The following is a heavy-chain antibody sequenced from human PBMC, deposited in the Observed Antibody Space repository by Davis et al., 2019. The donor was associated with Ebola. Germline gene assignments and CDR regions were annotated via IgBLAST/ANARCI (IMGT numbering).Heavy chain of an antibody. J-gene: IGHJ1*01. CDR1: GGSISSSTYY. V-gene: IGHV4-39*01. CDR3: ARGTLRILSAGS. D-gene: IGHD3-10*02. CDR2: VYYTGAT. Sequence: MPSETLSLTCTVSGGSISSSTYYWGWIRQPPGKGLEWIGTVYYTGATYYNPSLKSRVTMPVDTSRNQFSLKLSSVTAADTAIYYCARGTLRILSAGSWGQGTLVTVSS.